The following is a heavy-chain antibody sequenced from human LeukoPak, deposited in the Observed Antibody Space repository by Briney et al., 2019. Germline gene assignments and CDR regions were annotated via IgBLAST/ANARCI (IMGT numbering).Heavy chain of an antibody. Sequence: GGSLRLSCAASGFTFDDYTMHWVRQAPGKGLEWVSLISWDVGSTYYADSVKGRFTISRDNSKNSLYLQMNSLRTEDTALYYCAKEGGYGSGYYMDVWGKGTTVTISS. D-gene: IGHD3-10*01. CDR2: ISWDVGST. J-gene: IGHJ6*03. CDR1: GFTFDDYT. CDR3: AKEGGYGSGYYMDV. V-gene: IGHV3-43*01.